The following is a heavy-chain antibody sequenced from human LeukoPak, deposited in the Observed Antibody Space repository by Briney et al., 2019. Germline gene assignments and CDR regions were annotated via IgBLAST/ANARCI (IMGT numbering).Heavy chain of an antibody. D-gene: IGHD3-22*01. Sequence: SVKVSCKASGGTFSSYAISWVRQAPGQGLEWMGGIIPIFGTANYAQKFQGRVTITTDESTSTAYMELSSLRSEDTAVYYCARGVDSSGYLGPDAFDIWGQGTMVTVS. V-gene: IGHV1-69*05. CDR2: IIPIFGTA. J-gene: IGHJ3*02. CDR1: GGTFSSYA. CDR3: ARGVDSSGYLGPDAFDI.